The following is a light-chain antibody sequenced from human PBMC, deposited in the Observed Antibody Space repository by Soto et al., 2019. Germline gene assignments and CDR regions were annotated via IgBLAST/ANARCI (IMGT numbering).Light chain of an antibody. J-gene: IGLJ3*02. CDR3: CSYAGGTTWV. Sequence: QSALTQPASMSGSPGQSITISCTGSSNDFGSRNFVSWYQQRPNKAPKLMIFEGTKRPSGVSARFSASKSGYTASLTISGLRAEDEANYYCCSYAGGTTWVFGGGTQLTVL. V-gene: IGLV2-23*01. CDR1: SNDFGSRNF. CDR2: EGT.